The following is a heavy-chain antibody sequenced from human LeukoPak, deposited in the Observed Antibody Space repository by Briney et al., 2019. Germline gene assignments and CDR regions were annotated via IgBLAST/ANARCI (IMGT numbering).Heavy chain of an antibody. Sequence: GGSLRLSCAASGFTFSSNWIHWVRHAPGKGLVWVSRINRDGSRTSYADSVKGRFAISRDNAKNTVYLQMNSLRGEDAAVYYCARDRGSTELDYWGQGTLVTVSS. V-gene: IGHV3-74*01. CDR3: ARDRGSTELDY. J-gene: IGHJ4*02. D-gene: IGHD6-13*01. CDR1: GFTFSSNW. CDR2: INRDGSRT.